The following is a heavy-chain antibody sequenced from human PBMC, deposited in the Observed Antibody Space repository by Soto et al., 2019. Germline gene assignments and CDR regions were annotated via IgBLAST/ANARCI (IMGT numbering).Heavy chain of an antibody. CDR2: ISAYNGNT. V-gene: IGHV1-18*04. Sequence: GVSVKVSCKASGYTFTSYGISWVRQAPGQGLEWMGWISAYNGNTNYAQKLQGRVTMTTDTSTSTAYMELRSLRSDDTAVYYCAREGEAEADGSGSYYYYYYGMDVWGQGTTVTVSS. J-gene: IGHJ6*02. D-gene: IGHD3-10*01. CDR3: AREGEAEADGSGSYYYYYYGMDV. CDR1: GYTFTSYG.